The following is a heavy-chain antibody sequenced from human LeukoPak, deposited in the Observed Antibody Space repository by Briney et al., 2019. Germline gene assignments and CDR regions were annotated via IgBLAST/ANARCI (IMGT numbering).Heavy chain of an antibody. D-gene: IGHD4-17*01. J-gene: IGHJ3*02. CDR3: ARDYDDYVGAFDI. CDR2: IYPGDSDT. V-gene: IGHV5-51*01. Sequence: GESLKISCKGSGYSFTTYWIGWVRQMPGKGLEWMGGIYPGDSDTKYSPSFQGQVTISADRSINTAYLQWSSLEASDTAIYYCARDYDDYVGAFDIWGQGTRVTVSS. CDR1: GYSFTTYW.